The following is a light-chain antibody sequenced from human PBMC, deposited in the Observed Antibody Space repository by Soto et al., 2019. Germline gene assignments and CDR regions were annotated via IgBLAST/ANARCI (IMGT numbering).Light chain of an antibody. CDR1: SSDVGGYNY. V-gene: IGLV2-14*01. CDR2: DVS. Sequence: QSVLTQPASVSGSPGLSITISCTGTSSDVGGYNYVSWYQQHPGKAPKLMIYDVSNRPSGVSNRFSGSKPGNTASLTISGLQAEDEADYYCSSYTSSSTRVFGTGTKVTVL. CDR3: SSYTSSSTRV. J-gene: IGLJ1*01.